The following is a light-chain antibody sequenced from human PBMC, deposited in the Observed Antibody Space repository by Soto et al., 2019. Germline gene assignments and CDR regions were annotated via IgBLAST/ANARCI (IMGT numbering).Light chain of an antibody. CDR2: GAS. CDR1: QSVSSN. CDR3: QQYNNCPQT. V-gene: IGKV3-15*01. Sequence: EIVMTQSPATLSVSPGERATLSCRASQSVSSNLAWYQQKPDQAPRLLIYGASTRATGIPARFSGSGSGTEFTLTISSLQSEDFAVYYCQQYNNCPQTFGQGTKLEIK. J-gene: IGKJ2*01.